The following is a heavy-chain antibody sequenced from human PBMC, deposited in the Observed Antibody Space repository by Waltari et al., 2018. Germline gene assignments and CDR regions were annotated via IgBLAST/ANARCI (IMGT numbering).Heavy chain of an antibody. CDR1: GFSFSHYP. Sequence: EVQLLESGGDLVQPGGSLRLSCAASGFSFSHYPMAWVRQAPGKWMGWGSTMTADGRSRNYADAVKGRFTISRDNSQNTLDLQMNTLRAEDTAVYFCAKADFGDPFWYFDLWGRGTLVTV. J-gene: IGHJ2*01. CDR2: MTADGRSR. CDR3: AKADFGDPFWYFDL. V-gene: IGHV3-23*01. D-gene: IGHD4-17*01.